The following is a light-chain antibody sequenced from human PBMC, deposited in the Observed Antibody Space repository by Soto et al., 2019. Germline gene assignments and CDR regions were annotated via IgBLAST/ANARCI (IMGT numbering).Light chain of an antibody. Sequence: DIQMTQCPSTLSGSVGDRFTITCRASQTISSWLAWYQQKPGKAPKLLIYKASTLKSGVPSRFSGSGSGTEFTLTISSLQPDDFATYYCQHYNSYSEAFGQAPEV. V-gene: IGKV1-5*03. J-gene: IGKJ1*01. CDR2: KAS. CDR3: QHYNSYSEA. CDR1: QTISSW.